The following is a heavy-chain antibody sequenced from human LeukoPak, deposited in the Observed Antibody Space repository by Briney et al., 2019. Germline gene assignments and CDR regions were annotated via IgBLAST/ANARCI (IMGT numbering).Heavy chain of an antibody. D-gene: IGHD1-14*01. CDR1: GGSFSGYY. J-gene: IGHJ4*02. CDR3: ARAYNGAKYFDY. Sequence: PSETLSLTCAVYGGSFSGYYWSWIRQPPGKGLEWIGEINHSGSTNYNPSLKSRVTISVDTSKNQLSLKLSSVTAADTAVYYCARAYNGAKYFDYGGKETRVTFSS. CDR2: INHSGST. V-gene: IGHV4-34*01.